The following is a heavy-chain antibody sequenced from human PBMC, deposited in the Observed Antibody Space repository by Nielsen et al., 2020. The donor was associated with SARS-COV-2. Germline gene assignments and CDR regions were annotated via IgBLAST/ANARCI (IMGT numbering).Heavy chain of an antibody. V-gene: IGHV4-34*01. CDR2: INHSGGT. J-gene: IGHJ3*01. CDR1: GGSFSTYS. D-gene: IGHD1/OR15-1a*01. CDR3: ATGNKIFDDAFDV. Sequence: SETLSLTCAVSGGSFSTYSWSWIRQPPGKGLEWIGEINHSGGTNYNPSLESRVTISVDRSKSQLSLRLTSVTAADTAVYFCATGNKIFDDAFDVWGQGALVTVSA.